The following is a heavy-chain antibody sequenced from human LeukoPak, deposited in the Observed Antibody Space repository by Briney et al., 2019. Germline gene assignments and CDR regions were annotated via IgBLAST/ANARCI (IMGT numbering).Heavy chain of an antibody. V-gene: IGHV1-18*01. CDR2: ISAYNGNT. CDR1: GYTFTSYG. J-gene: IGHJ5*02. D-gene: IGHD1-26*01. Sequence: ASVKVSCKASGYTFTSYGNSWVRQAPGQGLEWMGWISAYNGNTNYAQKLQGRVTMTTDTSTSTAYMELRSLRSDDTAVYYCARGHPRQNFVGATSYNWFDPWGQGTLVTVSS. CDR3: ARGHPRQNFVGATSYNWFDP.